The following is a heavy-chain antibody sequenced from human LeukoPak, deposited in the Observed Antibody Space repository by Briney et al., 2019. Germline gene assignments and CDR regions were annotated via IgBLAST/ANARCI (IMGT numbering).Heavy chain of an antibody. D-gene: IGHD1-26*01. CDR1: GYTFTGYY. CDR3: ASDTSSGPSGSQTPFGY. V-gene: IGHV1-2*06. Sequence: ASVKVSCKASGYTFTGYYMHWVRQAPGQGLEWMGRINPNSGGTNYAQKFQGRVTMTRDTSISTAYMELSRLRSDDTAVYYCASDTSSGPSGSQTPFGYWGQGTLVTVSS. CDR2: INPNSGGT. J-gene: IGHJ4*02.